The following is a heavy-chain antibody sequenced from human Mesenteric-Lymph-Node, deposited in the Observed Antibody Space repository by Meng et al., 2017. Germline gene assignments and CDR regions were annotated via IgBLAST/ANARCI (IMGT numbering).Heavy chain of an antibody. CDR1: GFPFWNYA. CDR3: AAGADPDY. J-gene: IGHJ4*02. D-gene: IGHD3-10*01. V-gene: IGHV3-23*04. CDR2: ISGSGGSP. Sequence: RVGSGGGVVQPGRSLRPSCATSGFPFWNYAMTWVRQAPGKGLEWVSSISGSGGSPNYGNSVKGRFTISRDNSKNTLYLQMNSLTAEDTAVYYCAAGADPDYWGQGALVTVAS.